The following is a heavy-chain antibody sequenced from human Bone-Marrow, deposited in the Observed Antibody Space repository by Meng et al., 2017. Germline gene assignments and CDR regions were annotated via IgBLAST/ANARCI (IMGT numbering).Heavy chain of an antibody. J-gene: IGHJ4*02. CDR3: ARMRSGYDIEY. CDR2: MNPNSGNT. V-gene: IGHV1-8*01. D-gene: IGHD3-3*01. Sequence: QMGQSGAEVKMTGASGPLSCKASGYTFTNDDINWVRQATGQGLEWMGWMNPNSGNTGYAQKFQGRVTMTRSTSTSTAHMELSSLRSEDTAVYYCARMRSGYDIEYWGQGTLVTVSS. CDR1: GYTFTNDD.